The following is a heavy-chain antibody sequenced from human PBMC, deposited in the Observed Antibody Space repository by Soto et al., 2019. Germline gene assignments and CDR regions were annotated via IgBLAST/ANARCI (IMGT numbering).Heavy chain of an antibody. J-gene: IGHJ6*03. V-gene: IGHV3-7*01. CDR2: IKQDGSEK. CDR3: ARDSSPSDIVVVPAARPDWGYYYYMDV. CDR1: GFTFSSYW. D-gene: IGHD2-2*01. Sequence: GGSLRLSCAASGFTFSSYWMSWVRQAPGKGLEWVANIKQDGSEKCYVDSVKGRFTISRDNAKNSLYLQMNSLRAEDTAVYYCARDSSPSDIVVVPAARPDWGYYYYMDVWGKGTTVTVSS.